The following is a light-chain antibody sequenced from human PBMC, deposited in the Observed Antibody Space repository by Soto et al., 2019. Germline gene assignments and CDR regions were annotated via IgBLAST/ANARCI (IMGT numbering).Light chain of an antibody. V-gene: IGKV3-11*01. CDR3: QQRSNWPPLT. CDR2: DAS. Sequence: EIVLTQSPATLSLSPGERATFSCRASQSVSSDLVWYQQKPGQAPTLLIYDASHRATGIPARFSGSGSGTDFTLTISSLEPEDFAVYYCQQRSNWPPLTFGGGTKVEIK. CDR1: QSVSSD. J-gene: IGKJ4*01.